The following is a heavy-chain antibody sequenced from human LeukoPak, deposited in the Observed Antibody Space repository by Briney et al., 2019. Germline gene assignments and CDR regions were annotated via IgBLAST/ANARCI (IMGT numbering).Heavy chain of an antibody. D-gene: IGHD5-12*01. CDR1: GYSFTNYA. J-gene: IGHJ4*02. CDR3: VKGSGYDSNFGY. V-gene: IGHV1-3*01. Sequence: ASVKVSCKASGYSFTNYAMHWVRQAPGQRLEWMGWINAGNGNTKYSQKFQGRVTITRDTSASTGHVELSSLRSEDTAVYYCVKGSGYDSNFGYWGQGTLVTVSS. CDR2: INAGNGNT.